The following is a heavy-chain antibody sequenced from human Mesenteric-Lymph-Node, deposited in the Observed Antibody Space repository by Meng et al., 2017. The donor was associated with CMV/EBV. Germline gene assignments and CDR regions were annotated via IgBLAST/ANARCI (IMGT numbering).Heavy chain of an antibody. CDR3: VRGWYYYDDSGPDGFDI. Sequence: GGSLRLSCAASGFIFTSYWMSWVRQAPGKGLEWVAIIKQDGSEKYYVDSVKGRFTIARDNAKNSLNLQMNNLRAEDTAVYYCVRGWYYYDDSGPDGFDIWGLGTMVTVSS. V-gene: IGHV3-7*01. CDR1: GFIFTSYW. D-gene: IGHD3-22*01. CDR2: IKQDGSEK. J-gene: IGHJ3*02.